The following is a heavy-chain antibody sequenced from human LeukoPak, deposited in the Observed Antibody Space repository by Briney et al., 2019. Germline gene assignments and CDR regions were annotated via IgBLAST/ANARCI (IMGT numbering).Heavy chain of an antibody. CDR1: GFTFSSYE. CDR2: ISSSGSTI. CDR3: ASRVEYSSSSIDY. J-gene: IGHJ4*02. V-gene: IGHV3-48*03. Sequence: SGGSLRLSCAASGFTFSSYEMNWVRQAPGKGLEWVSYISSSGSTIYYADSVKGRFTISRDNAKNSLYLQMNGLRAEDTAVYYCASRVEYSSSSIDYWGQGTLVTVSS. D-gene: IGHD6-6*01.